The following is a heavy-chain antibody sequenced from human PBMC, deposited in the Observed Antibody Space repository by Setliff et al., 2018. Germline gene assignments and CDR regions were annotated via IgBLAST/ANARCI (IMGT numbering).Heavy chain of an antibody. V-gene: IGHV4-39*07. J-gene: IGHJ6*03. D-gene: IGHD2-15*01. Sequence: SETLSLTCTVSGGSISSRSYYWGWIRQPPGKGLEWIGSIYYSGSTYYKPSLKSRVTISVDTSKNQFSLKLSSVTAADTAVYYCARVPSYGWSAYYYYYYMDVWGKGTTVTVSS. CDR2: IYYSGST. CDR1: GGSISSRSYY. CDR3: ARVPSYGWSAYYYYYYMDV.